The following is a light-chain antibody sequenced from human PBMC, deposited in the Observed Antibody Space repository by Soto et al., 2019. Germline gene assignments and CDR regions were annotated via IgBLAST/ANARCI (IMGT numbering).Light chain of an antibody. V-gene: IGKV3-20*01. CDR1: QSLTSSY. J-gene: IGKJ5*01. Sequence: EIVLTQSPGTLSLSPGERATLSCRASQSLTSSYLAWYQQKPGQSPRLLIYGASRRATGIPDRFSGSGSGTDFTLTISRLEPEDFAVYYCQQYKNWPPITFGQGTRLEIK. CDR2: GAS. CDR3: QQYKNWPPIT.